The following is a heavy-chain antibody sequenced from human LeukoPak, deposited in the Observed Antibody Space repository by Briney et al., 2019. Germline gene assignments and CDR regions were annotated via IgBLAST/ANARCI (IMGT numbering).Heavy chain of an antibody. CDR1: GFTFSSYG. D-gene: IGHD1-26*01. CDR3: AREHFSGSYGGSDY. CDR2: IWYDGSNK. V-gene: IGHV3-33*01. Sequence: GGSLRLSCAASGFTFSSYGMHWVCQAPGKGLEWVAVIWYDGSNKYYADSVKGRFTISRDNSKNTLYLQMNSLRAEDTAVYYCAREHFSGSYGGSDYWGQGTLVTVSS. J-gene: IGHJ4*02.